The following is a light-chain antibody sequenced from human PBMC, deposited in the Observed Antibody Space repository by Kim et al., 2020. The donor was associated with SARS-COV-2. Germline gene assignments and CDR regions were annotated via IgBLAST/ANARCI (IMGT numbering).Light chain of an antibody. V-gene: IGKV3-15*01. CDR2: GAS. J-gene: IGKJ2*01. CDR3: QQYNNWPYT. Sequence: SGPPGERATRSCRASQTVSSNLAWYQQKPGQAPRLLIYGASTRATGIPSRFSGSGSGTEFTLTISSLQSEDFAVYSCQQYNNWPYTFGQGTKLEI. CDR1: QTVSSN.